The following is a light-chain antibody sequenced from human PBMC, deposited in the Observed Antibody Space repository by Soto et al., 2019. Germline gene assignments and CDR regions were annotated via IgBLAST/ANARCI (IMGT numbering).Light chain of an antibody. CDR1: SSDIGGYDL. CDR2: EGV. Sequence: QSALTQPASVSGSPGQSIIISCSGSSSDIGGYDLVSWYQHHPDKAPKVIIYEGVKRPSGVSTRFSGSKSGNTASLTISGLQADDEADYYCCSYAGGGTYVFGAGTKLTVL. J-gene: IGLJ1*01. CDR3: CSYAGGGTYV. V-gene: IGLV2-23*01.